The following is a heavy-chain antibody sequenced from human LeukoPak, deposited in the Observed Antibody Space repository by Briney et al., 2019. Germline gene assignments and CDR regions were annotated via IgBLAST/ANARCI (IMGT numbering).Heavy chain of an antibody. CDR2: ISSSGSTI. CDR1: GFTFSDYY. CDR3: AKHLEILWFAQELDY. Sequence: GGSLRLSCAASGFTFSDYYMSWIRQAPGKGLEWVSYISSSGSTIYYADSVKGRFTISRDNSKNTLYLQMNSLRAEDTAVYYCAKHLEILWFAQELDYWGQGTLVTVSS. D-gene: IGHD3-10*01. V-gene: IGHV3-11*01. J-gene: IGHJ4*02.